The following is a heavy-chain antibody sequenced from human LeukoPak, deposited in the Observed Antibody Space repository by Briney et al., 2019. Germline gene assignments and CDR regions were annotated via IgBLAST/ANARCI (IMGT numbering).Heavy chain of an antibody. J-gene: IGHJ3*02. CDR3: ARRLLSDAFDI. V-gene: IGHV3-23*01. Sequence: GGSLRLSCAASGFTFSSYPMGWVRQAPGKGLEWVSAISGSGSSTYYADSVKCRFTISRDNSKNTRYLQMNSLRAEDTAVYYCARRLLSDAFDIWGQGTMVTVSS. CDR2: ISGSGSST. CDR1: GFTFSSYP. D-gene: IGHD3-16*02.